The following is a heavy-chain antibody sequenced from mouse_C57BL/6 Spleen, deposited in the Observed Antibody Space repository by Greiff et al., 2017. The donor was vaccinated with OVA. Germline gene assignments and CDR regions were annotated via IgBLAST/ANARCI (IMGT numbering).Heavy chain of an antibody. CDR3: ARKDYGSSMDY. D-gene: IGHD1-1*01. J-gene: IGHJ4*01. V-gene: IGHV3-6*01. CDR1: GYSITSGYY. Sequence: DVQLQESGPGLVKPSQSLSLTCSVTGYSITSGYYWNWIRQFPGNKLEWMGYISYDGSNNYNPSLKNRISITRDTSKNQLFLKLNSVTTEDTATYYCARKDYGSSMDYWGQGTSVTVSS. CDR2: ISYDGSN.